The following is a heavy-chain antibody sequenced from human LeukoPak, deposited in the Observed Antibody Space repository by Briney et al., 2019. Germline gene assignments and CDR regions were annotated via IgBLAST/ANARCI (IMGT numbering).Heavy chain of an antibody. CDR3: ARDRGRYYMDV. V-gene: IGHV3-48*01. D-gene: IGHD6-25*01. Sequence: GGSLRLSCAASGFTFSSYNMNWVRQAPGKGLEWVSYISSSSSTIYYADSVKGRFTISRENAKNSLYLQMNSLRAGDTAVYYCARDRGRYYMDVWGKGTTVTISS. J-gene: IGHJ6*03. CDR2: ISSSSSTI. CDR1: GFTFSSYN.